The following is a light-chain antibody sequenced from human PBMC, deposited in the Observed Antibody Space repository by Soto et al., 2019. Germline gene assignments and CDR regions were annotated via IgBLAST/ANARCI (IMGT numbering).Light chain of an antibody. V-gene: IGKV3-20*01. CDR1: QSVSSSY. J-gene: IGKJ4*01. CDR2: GAS. Sequence: EIVLTQSPSTLSLSPGERATLSCRASQSVSSSYLAWYQQKPGQAPRLLIYGASSRATGIPDRFSGSGSGTDFTLTISRLEPEDFAVYYCHQDDSSPLTFGGGTKVEIK. CDR3: HQDDSSPLT.